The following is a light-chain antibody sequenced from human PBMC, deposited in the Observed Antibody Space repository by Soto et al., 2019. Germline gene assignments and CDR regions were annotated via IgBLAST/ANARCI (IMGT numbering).Light chain of an antibody. Sequence: EIGMTQSPATLSVSPGESATLACRAIQSLGNELDWSQQKPGQAPRLLSYDASTKAAGIPARYTGSGSGTVDTITLSSLQSEDLACSYWQQNDDWLWRVGEGPKVEIK. J-gene: IGKJ1*01. CDR1: QSLGNE. CDR2: DAS. CDR3: QQNDDWLWR. V-gene: IGKV3-15*01.